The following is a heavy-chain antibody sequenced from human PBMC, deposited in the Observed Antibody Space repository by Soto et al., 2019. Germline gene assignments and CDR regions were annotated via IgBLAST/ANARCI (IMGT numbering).Heavy chain of an antibody. D-gene: IGHD2-2*01. Sequence: QVQLVESGGGVVQPGRSLRLSCAASGFTVSAYGMHWVRQAPGEGLEWVAVIWYDGGSEYYADSVEGRFTVSRDNAKNTVYLHMATLRCDDTAVYYCARAHGPSLGSCLDLWGQGTLVTVSA. V-gene: IGHV3-33*01. J-gene: IGHJ5*02. CDR2: IWYDGGSE. CDR1: GFTVSAYG. CDR3: ARAHGPSLGSCLDL.